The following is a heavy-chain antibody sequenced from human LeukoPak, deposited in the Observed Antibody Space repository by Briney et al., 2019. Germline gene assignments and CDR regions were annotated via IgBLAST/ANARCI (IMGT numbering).Heavy chain of an antibody. D-gene: IGHD6-19*01. CDR2: IYFSGST. V-gene: IGHV4-39*01. CDR3: ARHQWAVAGIDY. CDR1: GGSISSNNHY. J-gene: IGHJ4*02. Sequence: SETLSLTCNVSGGSISSNNHYWGWIRQPPGKGLEWIGSIYFSGSTYYKPSLKSRVTISVDTSKNQFSLKLSSVTAADTSVYYCARHQWAVAGIDYWGRATLVTVSA.